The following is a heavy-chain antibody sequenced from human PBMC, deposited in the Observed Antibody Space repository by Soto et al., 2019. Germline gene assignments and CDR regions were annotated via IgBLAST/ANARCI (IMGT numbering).Heavy chain of an antibody. CDR2: ISGSGGST. CDR3: AKGGSGSYWDYYYYGMDV. D-gene: IGHD1-26*01. Sequence: GGSLRLSCAASGFTFSSYAMSWVRQAPGKGLEWVSAISGSGGSTYYADSVKGRFTISRDNSKNTLYLQMNSLRAEDTAVYYCAKGGSGSYWDYYYYGMDVWGQGTTVTV. CDR1: GFTFSSYA. J-gene: IGHJ6*02. V-gene: IGHV3-23*01.